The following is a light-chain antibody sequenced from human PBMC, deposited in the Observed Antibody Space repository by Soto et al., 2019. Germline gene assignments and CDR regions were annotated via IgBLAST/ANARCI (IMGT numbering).Light chain of an antibody. CDR1: SSDVGGYNF. V-gene: IGLV2-14*01. CDR2: DVS. CDR3: SSYTSSSTLV. Sequence: QSVLTQPASVSGSPGQSITFSCTGASSDVGGYNFVSWYQQLPGKAPKLIIYDVSNRPSGVSNRFSGSKSGNTASLTIFGLQAEDDADYYCSSYTSSSTLVFGGGTKLTVL. J-gene: IGLJ2*01.